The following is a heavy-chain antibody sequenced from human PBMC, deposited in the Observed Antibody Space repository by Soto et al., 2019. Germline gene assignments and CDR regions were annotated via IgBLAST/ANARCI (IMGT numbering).Heavy chain of an antibody. CDR1: GFTFRSVW. CDR2: INEDGSEI. V-gene: IGHV3-7*01. Sequence: EVQLVESGGGLVQPGGSLRVSCAVSGFTFRSVWMSWVRQAPGKGLEWVATINEDGSEIYYVDSVKGRFTISRDNAQNSLYLQMRSLSAEDTAVYFCARDIGFDYVDWGHGTRVTVSS. D-gene: IGHD3-16*01. CDR3: ARDIGFDYVD. J-gene: IGHJ4*01.